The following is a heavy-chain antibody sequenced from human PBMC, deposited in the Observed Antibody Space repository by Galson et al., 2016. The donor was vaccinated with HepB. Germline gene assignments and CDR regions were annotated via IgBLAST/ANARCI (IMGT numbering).Heavy chain of an antibody. CDR2: INPDSGVT. V-gene: IGHV1-2*02. J-gene: IGHJ3*02. CDR1: GISFDSHG. CDR3: ARDRYSGSYYVGAFDI. D-gene: IGHD1-26*01. Sequence: SCAASGISFDSHGMHWVRQAPGQGLEWMGWINPDSGVTSYAQKFQGRVTMTRDTSISTVYMELSRLKSDDTAIYYCARDRYSGSYYVGAFDIWGQGTMVTVS.